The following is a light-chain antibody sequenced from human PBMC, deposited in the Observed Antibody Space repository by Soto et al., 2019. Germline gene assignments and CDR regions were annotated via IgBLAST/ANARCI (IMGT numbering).Light chain of an antibody. CDR3: SAYAGNNNPVI. CDR1: SSDVGGHNF. CDR2: EVT. V-gene: IGLV2-8*01. Sequence: QSVLTQPPSASGSPGQSVTISCTGTSSDVGGHNFVSWYQQHPGKAPKFLIYEVTKRPSGVPDRFSGSKSGITASLTVSGLQPDDEAYYYCSAYAGNNNPVIFGGGTKLTVL. J-gene: IGLJ2*01.